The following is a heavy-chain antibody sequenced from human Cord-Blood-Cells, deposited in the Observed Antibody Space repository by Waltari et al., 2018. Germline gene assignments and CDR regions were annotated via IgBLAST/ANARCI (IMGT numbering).Heavy chain of an antibody. D-gene: IGHD6-13*01. CDR2: IYYSGST. CDR1: GGSISSYY. V-gene: IGHV4-59*01. CDR3: ARTAAAGAFDI. J-gene: IGHJ3*02. Sequence: QVQLQESGPGLVKPSETLSLTCTVSGGSISSYYWSWIRQPPGKGLEWIGYIYYSGSTNYNPSLKSRVTISVDTSKNQFSLKLSSVTAADTAVYYCARTAAAGAFDIWGQGTMVTVSS.